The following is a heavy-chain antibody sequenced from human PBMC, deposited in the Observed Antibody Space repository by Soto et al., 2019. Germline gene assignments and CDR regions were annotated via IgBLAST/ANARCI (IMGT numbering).Heavy chain of an antibody. CDR2: IYDSGST. D-gene: IGHD2-8*01. CDR3: ARDNGVGP. Sequence: SETLSLTCTVSGGSISSGDYYWSWIRQPPGKGLEWIGYIYDSGSTYYNSSLKSRVNITLDTSKNQFSLKLTSVTAADTAVYYCARDNGVGPWGQGTLVTVSS. CDR1: GGSISSGDYY. V-gene: IGHV4-30-4*01. J-gene: IGHJ5*02.